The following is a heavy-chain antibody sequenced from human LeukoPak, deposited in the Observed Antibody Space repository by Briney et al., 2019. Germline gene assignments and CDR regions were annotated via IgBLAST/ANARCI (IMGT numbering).Heavy chain of an antibody. V-gene: IGHV1-8*03. CDR1: GYTVTNYD. CDR3: GRSPAYVMKPTAIDL. Sequence: GASVKVSCKTSGYTVTNYDVNWVRQAPGQGLEWVGWLNPNSGNTGSGQKFQGRVTVTWNTSISTAYMELSALESEDTAVYYCGRSPAYVMKPTAIDLWGLGTLVTVSS. J-gene: IGHJ4*02. CDR2: LNPNSGNT. D-gene: IGHD2-2*01.